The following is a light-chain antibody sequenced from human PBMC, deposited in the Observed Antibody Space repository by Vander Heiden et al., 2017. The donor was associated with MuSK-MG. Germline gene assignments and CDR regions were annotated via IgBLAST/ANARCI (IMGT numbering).Light chain of an antibody. V-gene: IGKV3-20*01. CDR1: QSVSSNY. CDR3: QQYPGT. CDR2: GAS. J-gene: IGKJ4*01. Sequence: EIVLTQSPGTLSLSPGERATLWCRASQSVSSNYFVWYQQKPGQAPRLLIYGASSRATGIPDRFSGSGSGTDFTLTISRLEPEDFAVYYCQQYPGTFGGGTKVEI.